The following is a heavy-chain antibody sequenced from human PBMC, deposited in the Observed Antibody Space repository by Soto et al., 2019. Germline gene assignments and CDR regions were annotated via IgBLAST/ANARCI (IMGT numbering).Heavy chain of an antibody. V-gene: IGHV1-3*01. D-gene: IGHD3-10*01. Sequence: QVQLVQSGAEVKKPGASVKVSCKASGYTFTSYAMHWVRQAPGQRLEWMGWINAGNGNTKYPQKFQGRVTITRDTSASTAYMELSSLRSEDTAVYYCARDEAYYYGSGSYYLGGLVDYWGQGTLVTVSS. CDR2: INAGNGNT. J-gene: IGHJ4*02. CDR3: ARDEAYYYGSGSYYLGGLVDY. CDR1: GYTFTSYA.